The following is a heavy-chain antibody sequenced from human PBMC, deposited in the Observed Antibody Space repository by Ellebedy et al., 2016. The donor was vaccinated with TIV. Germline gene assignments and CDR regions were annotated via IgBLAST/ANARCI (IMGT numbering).Heavy chain of an antibody. CDR2: ISGSGGST. D-gene: IGHD5-18*01. CDR1: GFTLSSYA. V-gene: IGHV3-23*01. Sequence: GGSLRLXXAASGFTLSSYAMSWVRQAPGKGLEWVSAISGSGGSTYYADSVKGRFTISRDNSKNTLYLQMNSLRAEDTAVYYCAKDTAMVTPHPMFDYWGQGTLVTVSS. J-gene: IGHJ4*02. CDR3: AKDTAMVTPHPMFDY.